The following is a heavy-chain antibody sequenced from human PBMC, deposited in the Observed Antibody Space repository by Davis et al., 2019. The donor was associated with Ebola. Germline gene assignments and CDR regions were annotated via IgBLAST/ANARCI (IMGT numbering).Heavy chain of an antibody. Sequence: GESLKISCAASAFTFSDYTMHWVRQAPGKGLEWVALISYDGTYRDYADSVKGRFTISRDDSKNTLYLLMDSLRPEDTAMYYCARVFGVTATTGYYFDSWGQGTLVTVSS. CDR3: ARVFGVTATTGYYFDS. J-gene: IGHJ4*02. V-gene: IGHV3-30-3*01. D-gene: IGHD1-26*01. CDR1: AFTFSDYT. CDR2: ISYDGTYR.